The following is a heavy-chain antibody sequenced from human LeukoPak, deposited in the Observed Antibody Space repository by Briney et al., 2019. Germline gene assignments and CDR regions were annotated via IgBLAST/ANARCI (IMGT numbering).Heavy chain of an antibody. J-gene: IGHJ3*02. D-gene: IGHD4-23*01. V-gene: IGHV3-30*02. CDR3: AKRAVNAFDI. CDR1: GFTFSSYD. Sequence: PGGSLGLSCAASGFTFSSYDMHWVRQAPGKGLEWVAFMQYDGSNQYYADSVKGRFTISRDNSKNTVYLQMNSLRAEDTAVYYCAKRAVNAFDIWGQGTMVTVSP. CDR2: MQYDGSNQ.